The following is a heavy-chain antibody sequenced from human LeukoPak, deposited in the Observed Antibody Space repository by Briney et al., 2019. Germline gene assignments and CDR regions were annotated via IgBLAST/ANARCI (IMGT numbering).Heavy chain of an antibody. CDR1: GGSISSGDYY. D-gene: IGHD6-19*01. V-gene: IGHV4-30-4*01. Sequence: SGTLSLTCTVSGGSISSGDYYWSWIRQPPGKGLEWIGYIYYSGSTHYNPSLKSRVTISVDTSKNQFSLKLSSVTAADTAVYYCAREGGSSGWHPFDYWGQGTLVTVSS. J-gene: IGHJ4*02. CDR2: IYYSGST. CDR3: AREGGSSGWHPFDY.